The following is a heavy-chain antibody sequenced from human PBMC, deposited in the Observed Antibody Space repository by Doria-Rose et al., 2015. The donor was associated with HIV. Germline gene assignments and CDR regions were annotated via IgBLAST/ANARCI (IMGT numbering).Heavy chain of an antibody. CDR3: TKRRGVTDIDPFDI. CDR2: ISWNSDTI. Sequence: VQLVESGGGLLQPGRALRLSCAASGFRFDNYAMHWVRQTPGKGLEWVAGISWNSDTIDYADSVKGRFTISRDNAKNSLYLQMNSLRAEDTALYYCTKRRGVTDIDPFDIWGQGTMVIVSS. D-gene: IGHD2-21*02. V-gene: IGHV3-9*01. CDR1: GFRFDNYA. J-gene: IGHJ3*02.